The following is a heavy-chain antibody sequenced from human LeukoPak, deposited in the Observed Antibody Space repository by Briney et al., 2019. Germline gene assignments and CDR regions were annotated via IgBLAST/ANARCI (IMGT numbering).Heavy chain of an antibody. CDR3: ARDMSGYSSSFDY. D-gene: IGHD6-13*01. CDR1: GFTFSSYG. J-gene: IGHJ4*02. V-gene: IGHV3-33*01. Sequence: GGSLRLSCAASGFTFSSYGMHWVRQAPGKGLEWVAVIWYDGSNKYYADSVKGRFTISRDNSKNTLYLQMNSLRAEDTAVYYCARDMSGYSSSFDYRGQGTLVTVSS. CDR2: IWYDGSNK.